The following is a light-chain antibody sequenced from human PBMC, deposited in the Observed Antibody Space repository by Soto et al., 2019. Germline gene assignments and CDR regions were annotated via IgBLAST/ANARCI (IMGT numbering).Light chain of an antibody. J-gene: IGKJ1*01. V-gene: IGKV1-5*01. CDR1: QSISSW. Sequence: DIQRTQSPSTLSASVGASVTITCQASQSISSWLAGYQQKPGKAPKLLIYAASSLQSGGPSRFSGSGSGTEFTLTISSLQPEDFATYYCLQHNSYPWTFGQGTKVDI. CDR3: LQHNSYPWT. CDR2: AAS.